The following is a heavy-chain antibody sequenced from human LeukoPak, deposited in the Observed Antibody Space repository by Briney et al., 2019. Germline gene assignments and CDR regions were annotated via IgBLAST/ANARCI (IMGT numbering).Heavy chain of an antibody. CDR2: IYPGDSDT. D-gene: IGHD3-10*01. J-gene: IGHJ5*02. CDR3: ARHDSITRARNWFDP. CDR1: GYSFTNSW. Sequence: GESLKISCKGSGYSFTNSWIGWVRQMPGKGLEWMGIIYPGDSDTRYSPSFQGQVTISADKSISTAYLQWSSLKASDTAIYYCARHDSITRARNWFDPGAREPWSPSPQ. V-gene: IGHV5-51*01.